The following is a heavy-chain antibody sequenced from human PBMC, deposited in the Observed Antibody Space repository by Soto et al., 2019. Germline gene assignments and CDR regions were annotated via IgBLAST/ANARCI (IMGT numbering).Heavy chain of an antibody. CDR3: ARRDSSGWYYFDY. D-gene: IGHD6-19*01. Sequence: EVQLVESGGGLVQPGGSLRLSCAASGFTFSSFGMNWVRQAPGKGLEWLSYISSSSSTIYYADSVKGRFTISRDNPKNSLYLQMNSLRDEDTAVYYCARRDSSGWYYFDYWGQGTLVTVSS. J-gene: IGHJ4*02. CDR2: ISSSSSTI. V-gene: IGHV3-48*02. CDR1: GFTFSSFG.